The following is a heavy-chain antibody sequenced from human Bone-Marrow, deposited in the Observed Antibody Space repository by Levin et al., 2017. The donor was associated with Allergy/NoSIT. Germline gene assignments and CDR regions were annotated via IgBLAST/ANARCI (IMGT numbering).Heavy chain of an antibody. V-gene: IGHV3-15*01. CDR2: IKSKTDGGTT. Sequence: GGSLRLSCAASGFTFSNAWMSWVRQAPGKGLEWVGRIKSKTDGGTTDYAAPVKGRFTISRDDSKNTLYLQMNSLKTEDTAVYYCTTDLSPYYYDSSGYSWFYYYYDYGMDVWGQGTTVTVSS. CDR3: TTDLSPYYYDSSGYSWFYYYYDYGMDV. J-gene: IGHJ6*02. CDR1: GFTFSNAW. D-gene: IGHD3-22*01.